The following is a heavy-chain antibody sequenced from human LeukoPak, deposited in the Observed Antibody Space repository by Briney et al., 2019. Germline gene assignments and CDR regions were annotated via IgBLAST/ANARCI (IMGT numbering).Heavy chain of an antibody. Sequence: PSQTLSLTCAVSGGSISSGGYSWSWIRQPPGKGLEWIGYIYHSGSTYYNPSLKSRVTISVDRSKNQFSLKLSSVTTADTAVYYCARASPRYYDSSQGWFDPWGQGTLVTVSS. D-gene: IGHD3-22*01. CDR3: ARASPRYYDSSQGWFDP. J-gene: IGHJ5*02. CDR1: GGSISSGGYS. CDR2: IYHSGST. V-gene: IGHV4-30-2*01.